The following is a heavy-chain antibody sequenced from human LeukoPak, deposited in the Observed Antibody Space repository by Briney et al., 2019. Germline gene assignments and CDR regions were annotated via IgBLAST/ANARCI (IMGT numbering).Heavy chain of an antibody. CDR2: IYYTGST. Sequence: KPSETPSLTCTVSGGSISNYYWSWIRQPPGKGLVWIGYIYYTGSTNSNPSLKSRVTISADTPKNQFSLKLSSVTAADTAVYYCARRARENWYFDLWGRGTLVTVSS. J-gene: IGHJ2*01. CDR1: GGSISNYY. CDR3: ARRARENWYFDL. V-gene: IGHV4-59*08.